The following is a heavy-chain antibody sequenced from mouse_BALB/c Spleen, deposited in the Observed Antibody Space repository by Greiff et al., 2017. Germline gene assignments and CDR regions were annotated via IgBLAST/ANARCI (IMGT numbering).Heavy chain of an antibody. Sequence: VKLMESGPGLVAPSQSLSITCTVSGFSLTSYGVHWVRQPPGKGLEWLGVIWAGGSTNYNSALMSRLSISKDNSKSQVFLKMNSLQTDDTAMYYCARKGGLRRGYAMDYWGQGTSVTVSS. J-gene: IGHJ4*01. CDR1: GFSLTSYG. CDR2: IWAGGST. V-gene: IGHV2-9*02. D-gene: IGHD2-4*01. CDR3: ARKGGLRRGYAMDY.